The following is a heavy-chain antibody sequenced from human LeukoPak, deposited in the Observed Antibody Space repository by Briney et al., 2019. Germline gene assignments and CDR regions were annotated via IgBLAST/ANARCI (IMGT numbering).Heavy chain of an antibody. V-gene: IGHV3-33*01. CDR1: GFTFSSYG. D-gene: IGHD3-22*01. J-gene: IGHJ4*02. Sequence: GRSLRPSCAASGFTFSSYGMHWVRQAPGKGLEWVAVIWYDGSNKYYADSVKGRFTISRDNSKNTLYLQMNSLRAEDTAVYYCARDSGYDSSGYYSSGLGDYWGQGTLVTVSS. CDR3: ARDSGYDSSGYYSSGLGDY. CDR2: IWYDGSNK.